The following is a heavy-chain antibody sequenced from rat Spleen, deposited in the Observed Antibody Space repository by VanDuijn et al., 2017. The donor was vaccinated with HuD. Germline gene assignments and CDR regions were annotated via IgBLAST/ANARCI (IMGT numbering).Heavy chain of an antibody. J-gene: IGHJ2*01. V-gene: IGHV5-17*01. CDR3: ARHVGGGSYYFDY. D-gene: IGHD5-1*01. CDR1: GFTFSDYS. CDR2: IIYDGSGT. Sequence: EVQLVESGGGLVQPGRSLKLSCAASGFTFSDYSMPWVRQAPKKGPEWVATIIYDGSGTYYRDSVKGRFTISRDNAKNTQYLQVDSLRSEDAATYYCARHVGGGSYYFDYWGQGVMVTVSS.